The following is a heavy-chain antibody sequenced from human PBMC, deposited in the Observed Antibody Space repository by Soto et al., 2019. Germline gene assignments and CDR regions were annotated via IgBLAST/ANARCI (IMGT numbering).Heavy chain of an antibody. Sequence: QPGGSLRLSCAASGFTVSSNYMSWVRQAPGKGLEWVSVIYSGGSTYYADSVKGRFTISRDNSKNTLYLQMNSLRAEDTAVYYCARGYYYDSSGQWPDWFDPWGQGTLVTVSS. CDR2: IYSGGST. D-gene: IGHD3-22*01. CDR3: ARGYYYDSSGQWPDWFDP. J-gene: IGHJ5*02. V-gene: IGHV3-66*01. CDR1: GFTVSSNY.